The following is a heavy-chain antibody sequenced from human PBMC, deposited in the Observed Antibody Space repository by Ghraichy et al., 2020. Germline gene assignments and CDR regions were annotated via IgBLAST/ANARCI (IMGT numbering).Heavy chain of an antibody. Sequence: SVKVSCKASGGTFSSYAISWVRQAPGQGLEWMGGIIPIFGTANYAQKFQGRVTITADESTSTAYMELSSLRSEDTAVYYCARGALSQNPDFQHWGQGTLVTVSS. CDR3: ARGALSQNPDFQH. CDR1: GGTFSSYA. D-gene: IGHD3-9*01. V-gene: IGHV1-69*13. CDR2: IIPIFGTA. J-gene: IGHJ1*01.